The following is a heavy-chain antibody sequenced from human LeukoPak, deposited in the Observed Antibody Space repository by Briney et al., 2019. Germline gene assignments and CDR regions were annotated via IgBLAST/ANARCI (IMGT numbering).Heavy chain of an antibody. CDR2: IYSGGTT. V-gene: IGHV3-53*01. D-gene: IGHD3-9*01. CDR1: GFTVSSNY. J-gene: IGHJ4*02. CDR3: ARHTSFYDFLTGFYSFYYFDY. Sequence: GGSLRLSCAASGFTVSSNYMSWVRQAPGKGLEWVSVIYSGGTTYYADCVKGRFTISRDNSKNTLYLQMNSLRAEDMAMYYCARHTSFYDFLTGFYSFYYFDYWGQGTLVTVSS.